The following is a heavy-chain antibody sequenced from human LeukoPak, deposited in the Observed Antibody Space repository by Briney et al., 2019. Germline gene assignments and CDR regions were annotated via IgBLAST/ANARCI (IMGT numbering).Heavy chain of an antibody. Sequence: SETLSLTCTVSGGSISSSSYYWGWIRQPPGKGLEWIGSIYYSGSTYYNPSLKSRVTISVDTSKNQFSLKLSSVTAADTAVYYCATGPPDIAAAVYFDYWGQGTLVTVSS. CDR1: GGSISSSSYY. D-gene: IGHD6-13*01. CDR3: ATGPPDIAAAVYFDY. V-gene: IGHV4-39*01. J-gene: IGHJ4*02. CDR2: IYYSGST.